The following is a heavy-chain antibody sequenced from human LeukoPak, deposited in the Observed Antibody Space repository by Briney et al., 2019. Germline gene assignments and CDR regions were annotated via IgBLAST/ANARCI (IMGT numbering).Heavy chain of an antibody. CDR1: GGSFSGYY. J-gene: IGHJ4*02. V-gene: IGHV4-34*01. CDR2: IKHSGSN. D-gene: IGHD3-22*01. Sequence: SETLSLTCAVYGGSFSGYYWSWMPEPPGKGLEGSGEIKHSGSNNYNPSLKSRVTISVDTSKNQFSLKLSSVTAADTAVYYCARGPTYYYDSSGYYDWGQGTLVTVSS. CDR3: ARGPTYYYDSSGYYD.